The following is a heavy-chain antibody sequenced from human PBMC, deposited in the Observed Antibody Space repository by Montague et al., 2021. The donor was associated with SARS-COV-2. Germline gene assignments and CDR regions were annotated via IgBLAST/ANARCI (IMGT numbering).Heavy chain of an antibody. D-gene: IGHD2-2*01. J-gene: IGHJ6*03. V-gene: IGHV4-34*01. Sequence: SETLSLTCAVSGGSFRDYYWSWIRLPPGKGLEWIGEINHSGSTNYNPPLKSRVTILVDTSKNQFSLKLSSVTAADTAVYYCARFLRRVVPAATGQWEQNYYYYYPDVWGKGTSVTVSS. CDR3: ARFLRRVVPAATGQWEQNYYYYYPDV. CDR1: GGSFRDYY. CDR2: INHSGST.